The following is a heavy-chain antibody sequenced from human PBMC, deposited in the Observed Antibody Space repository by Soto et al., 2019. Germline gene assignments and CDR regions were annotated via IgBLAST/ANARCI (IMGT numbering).Heavy chain of an antibody. CDR3: AKATFRSGVSYYGMDV. J-gene: IGHJ6*02. V-gene: IGHV3-23*01. CDR1: GFMFNEYA. Sequence: GSLRLSCAASGFMFNEYAMTWVRQAPGKGLDWVSSISDSGDTTYQADSVKGRFTISRDNSKNTLYLQMNSLRVEDTALYYCAKATFRSGVSYYGMDVWGQGTTVTVSS. CDR2: ISDSGDTT. D-gene: IGHD6-19*01.